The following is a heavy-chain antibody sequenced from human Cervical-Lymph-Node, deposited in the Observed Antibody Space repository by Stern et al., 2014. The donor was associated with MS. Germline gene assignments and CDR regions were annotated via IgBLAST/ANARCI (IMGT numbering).Heavy chain of an antibody. J-gene: IGHJ2*01. CDR1: GYSFTNYW. V-gene: IGHV5-51*01. CDR2: ISPGDSDA. Sequence: EVQLVQSGAVVKEPGGFLKISCQTSGYSFTNYWIGWVRQMPGQGLEWMGIISPGDSDANYSPSFLDQVIISADKSTNTAYVQWSSLKASDTATYYCARRAGYCSRTNCYAYWYFDLWGRGTLVTVSS. CDR3: ARRAGYCSRTNCYAYWYFDL. D-gene: IGHD2-2*01.